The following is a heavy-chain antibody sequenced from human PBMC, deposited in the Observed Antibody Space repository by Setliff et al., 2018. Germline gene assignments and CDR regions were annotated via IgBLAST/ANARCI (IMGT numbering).Heavy chain of an antibody. CDR2: INHRGST. Sequence: SETLSLTCAAYGGTFSDYHWTWIRQSPEKGLEWIGEINHRGSTNYNPSLKSRVTISIDTYRDQFSLKLISMIAADTAVYYCARGRNIAARLLDSWGQGTLVTVSS. V-gene: IGHV4-34*01. J-gene: IGHJ4*02. CDR3: ARGRNIAARLLDS. D-gene: IGHD6-6*01. CDR1: GGTFSDYH.